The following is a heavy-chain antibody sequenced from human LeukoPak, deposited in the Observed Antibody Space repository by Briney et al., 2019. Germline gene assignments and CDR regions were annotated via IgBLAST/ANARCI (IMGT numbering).Heavy chain of an antibody. D-gene: IGHD3-10*01. CDR1: GGSFSGYY. CDR2: INHSGST. J-gene: IGHJ5*02. CDR3: ARGSRLVRGVHNWFDP. Sequence: PSETLSLTCAVYGGSFSGYYWSWIRQPPGKGLEWIGEINHSGSTNYNPSLKSRVTISVDTSKNQFSLKLSSVTAADTAVYYCARGSRLVRGVHNWFDPWGQGTLATVSS. V-gene: IGHV4-34*01.